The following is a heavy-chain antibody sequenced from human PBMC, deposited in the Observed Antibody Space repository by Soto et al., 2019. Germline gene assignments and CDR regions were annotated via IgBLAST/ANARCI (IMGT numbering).Heavy chain of an antibody. CDR1: GFTFSSYS. Sequence: GGSLRLSCAASGFTFSSYSMNWVRQAPGKGLEWVSSISSSSSYIYYADSVKGRFTISRDNAKNSLYLQMNSLRAEDTAVYYCARAISSWYGGGEYFDYWGQGTLVTVSS. J-gene: IGHJ4*02. D-gene: IGHD6-13*01. CDR2: ISSSSSYI. CDR3: ARAISSWYGGGEYFDY. V-gene: IGHV3-21*01.